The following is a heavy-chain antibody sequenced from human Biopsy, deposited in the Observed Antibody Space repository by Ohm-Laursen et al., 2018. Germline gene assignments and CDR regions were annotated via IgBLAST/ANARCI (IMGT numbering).Heavy chain of an antibody. CDR3: ARTPILIVSAGLVYRHRRHLQGMDV. D-gene: IGHD6-13*01. CDR1: GFSHSARGMR. CDR2: VDWDDYK. V-gene: IGHV2-70*01. J-gene: IGHJ6*02. Sequence: TQPLTLTCSFSGFSHSARGMRVSWIRQAPGKALEWLALVDWDDYKDYSPSLQTKLSISKDTSNDQVVLTVNNVDPADTATYYCARTPILIVSAGLVYRHRRHLQGMDVWGQGIAVTVS.